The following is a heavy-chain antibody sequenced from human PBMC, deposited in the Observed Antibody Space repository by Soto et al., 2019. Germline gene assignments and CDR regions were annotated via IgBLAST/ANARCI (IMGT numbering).Heavy chain of an antibody. CDR2: IYYSGST. D-gene: IGHD4-4*01. CDR1: GGSISSSSYY. CDR3: ARLLQDYSNVYFDY. V-gene: IGHV4-39*01. Sequence: QLQLQESGPGLVKPSETLSLTCTVSGGSISSSSYYWGWIRQPPGKGLEWIGSIYYSGSTYYNPSLKSRVTISVDTSKNQFSLKLSSVTAADTAVYYCARLLQDYSNVYFDYWGQGTLVTVSS. J-gene: IGHJ4*02.